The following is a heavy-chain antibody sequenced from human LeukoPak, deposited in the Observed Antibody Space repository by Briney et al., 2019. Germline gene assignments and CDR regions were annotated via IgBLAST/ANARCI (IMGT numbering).Heavy chain of an antibody. Sequence: PGGSLRLSCVASGFSFSSYSMNWVRQAPGKGLEWVSSISSSSSYYYADSVKGRFTISRDNANNSLCLQMNSLRAEDTAVYYCARSQDAFDIWGQGTMVTVSS. V-gene: IGHV3-21*01. J-gene: IGHJ3*02. CDR1: GFSFSSYS. CDR2: ISSSSSY. CDR3: ARSQDAFDI.